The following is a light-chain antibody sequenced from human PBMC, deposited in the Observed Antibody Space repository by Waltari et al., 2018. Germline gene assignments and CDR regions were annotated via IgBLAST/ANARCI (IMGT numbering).Light chain of an antibody. CDR2: SND. CDR3: ATWDDSLNAVV. Sequence: QSVLTQPPSASGTPGQRVIISCSGSSSNIGSNNVNRYQKHPGRAPKPLIFSNDQWPSGGPARFTGSKAGTAASLAISGLQSEDEAEYYCATWDDSLNAVVFGGGTKLTVL. V-gene: IGLV1-44*01. CDR1: SSNIGSNN. J-gene: IGLJ2*01.